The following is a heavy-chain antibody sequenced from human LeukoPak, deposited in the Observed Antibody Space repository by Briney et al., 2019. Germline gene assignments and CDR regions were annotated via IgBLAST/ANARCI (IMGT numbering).Heavy chain of an antibody. J-gene: IGHJ4*02. CDR1: GGSFSGYY. V-gene: IGHV4-34*01. D-gene: IGHD6-13*01. CDR2: INHSGST. CDR3: ARHEYEYSSSWGFDY. Sequence: SETLSLTCAVYGGSFSGYYWSWIRQPPGKGLEWIGEINHSGSTNYNPSLKSRVTISVDTSKNQFSLKLSSVTAADTAVYYCARHEYEYSSSWGFDYWGQGTLVTVSS.